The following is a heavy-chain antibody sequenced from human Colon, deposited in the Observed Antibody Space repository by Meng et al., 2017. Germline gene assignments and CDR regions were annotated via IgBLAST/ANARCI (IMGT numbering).Heavy chain of an antibody. V-gene: IGHV4-30-4*01. CDR3: ARDRKHYGERGWFDP. D-gene: IGHD4-17*01. CDR1: GGTISSGDYY. Sequence: QVQLEELGPGLVQPPPTLCLTCPGPGGTISSGDYYCSWIRQPPGKGLEWIGYIYYSGSTYSNASLKSRVTISIDRSKNQFSLKLSSVTAADTAVYYCARDRKHYGERGWFDPWGQGTLVTVSS. CDR2: IYYSGST. J-gene: IGHJ5*02.